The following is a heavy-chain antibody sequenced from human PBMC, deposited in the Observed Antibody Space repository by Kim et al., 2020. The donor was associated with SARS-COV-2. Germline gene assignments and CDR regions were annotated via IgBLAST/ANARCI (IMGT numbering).Heavy chain of an antibody. V-gene: IGHV3-33*06. J-gene: IGHJ4*02. CDR3: AKEVTMVRGVIDY. Sequence: GGSLRLSCAASGFTFSSYAMHWVRQAPGKGLEWVAVIWYDGSNKYYADSVKGRFTISRDNSKNTLYLQMNSLRAEDTAVYYCAKEVTMVRGVIDYWGQGTLVTVSS. D-gene: IGHD3-10*01. CDR1: GFTFSSYA. CDR2: IWYDGSNK.